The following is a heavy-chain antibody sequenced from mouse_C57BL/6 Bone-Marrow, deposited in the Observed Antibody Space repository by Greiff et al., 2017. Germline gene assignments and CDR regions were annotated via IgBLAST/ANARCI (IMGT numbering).Heavy chain of an antibody. CDR2: INPNNGGT. J-gene: IGHJ4*01. D-gene: IGHD2-3*01. CDR3: ARDGYYSYAMVY. Sequence: EVKLVESGPELVKPGASVKMSCKASGYTFTDYNMHWVKQSHGKSLEWIGYINPNNGGTSYNQKFKGKDTLTVNKSSSTAYMVLRSLTSEDSAVYYCARDGYYSYAMVYWGQGTSVTVSS. V-gene: IGHV1-22*01. CDR1: GYTFTDYN.